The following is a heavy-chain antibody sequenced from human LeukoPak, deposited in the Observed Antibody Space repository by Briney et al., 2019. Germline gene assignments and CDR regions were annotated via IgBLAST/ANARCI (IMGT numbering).Heavy chain of an antibody. CDR3: ARDGCSGYYFDY. D-gene: IGHD3-22*01. J-gene: IGHJ4*02. V-gene: IGHV3-48*03. Sequence: PGGSLRLSCAASGFTFSSYEMNWVRQAPGKGLEWVSYISSSGSTIYYADSVKGRFTISRDNAKNSLYLQMNSLRAEDTAVYYCARDGCSGYYFDYWGQGTLVTVSS. CDR2: ISSSGSTI. CDR1: GFTFSSYE.